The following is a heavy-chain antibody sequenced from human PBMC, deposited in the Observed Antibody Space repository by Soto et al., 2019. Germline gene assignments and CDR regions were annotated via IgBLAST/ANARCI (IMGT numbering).Heavy chain of an antibody. CDR1: GFTLTSYG. D-gene: IGHD1-1*01. CDR3: AKDGTTTGIHYYAMDV. J-gene: IGHJ6*02. Sequence: GGSLRRSCEVSGFTLTSYGMNWVRQAPDKGLEWVSTIGRGGDTYYADSVKGRFTISRDNSKNTLFLQMNSLRAEDTALYFCAKDGTTTGIHYYAMDVWGQGTTVTASS. V-gene: IGHV3-23*01. CDR2: IGRGGDT.